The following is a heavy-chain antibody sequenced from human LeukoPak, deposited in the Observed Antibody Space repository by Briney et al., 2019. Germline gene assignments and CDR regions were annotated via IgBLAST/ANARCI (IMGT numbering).Heavy chain of an antibody. CDR3: ARHLEAEQTDFDY. J-gene: IGHJ4*02. D-gene: IGHD1-1*01. CDR2: IYYSGST. CDR1: GGSISSYY. V-gene: IGHV4-59*08. Sequence: SETLSLTCTVSGGSISSYYWSWIRQPPGKGLEWIGYIYYSGSTNYNPSLKSRVTISVDTSKNQFSLKLSSVTAADTAVYYCARHLEAEQTDFDYWGQGTLVTVSS.